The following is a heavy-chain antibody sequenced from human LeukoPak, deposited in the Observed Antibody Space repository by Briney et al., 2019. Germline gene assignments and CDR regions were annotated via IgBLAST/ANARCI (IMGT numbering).Heavy chain of an antibody. J-gene: IGHJ2*01. CDR2: INSDESST. CDR3: ASQLSSSRNWYFDL. Sequence: PGGSLRLSCAASGFTFSSYWMHWVRKAPGKGLVWVSRINSDESSTSYADSVKGRFTISRDNAKNTLYLQMDSLRAEDTAVYYCASQLSSSRNWYFDLWGRGTLVTVSS. D-gene: IGHD6-13*01. CDR1: GFTFSSYW. V-gene: IGHV3-74*01.